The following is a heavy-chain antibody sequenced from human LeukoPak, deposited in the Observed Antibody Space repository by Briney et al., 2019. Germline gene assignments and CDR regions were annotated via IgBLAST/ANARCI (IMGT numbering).Heavy chain of an antibody. CDR2: ISYDGSNK. V-gene: IGHV3-30*03. Sequence: GGTLRLSCAASGFTFSSYGMSWVRQAPGEGLEWVAVISYDGSNKYYADSVKGRFTISRDNSKNTLYLQMNSLRAEDTAVYYCARDLGQYYDTSDNWFDPWGQGTLVTVSS. J-gene: IGHJ5*02. D-gene: IGHD3-22*01. CDR1: GFTFSSYG. CDR3: ARDLGQYYDTSDNWFDP.